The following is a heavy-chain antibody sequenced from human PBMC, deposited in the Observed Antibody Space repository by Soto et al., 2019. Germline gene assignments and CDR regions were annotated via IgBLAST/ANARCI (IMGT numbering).Heavy chain of an antibody. Sequence: GGSLRLSCAASEFICSSYDMSWVRQAPGKGLDWVSTILAGGSTYYADSVKGRFTISRDRSTNTVFLQMNSLTAGDTAVYYCAKATATGGGAFDFCGQGTMVTVSS. V-gene: IGHV3-23*01. CDR1: EFICSSYD. CDR3: AKATATGGGAFDF. J-gene: IGHJ3*01. D-gene: IGHD2-8*02. CDR2: ILAGGST.